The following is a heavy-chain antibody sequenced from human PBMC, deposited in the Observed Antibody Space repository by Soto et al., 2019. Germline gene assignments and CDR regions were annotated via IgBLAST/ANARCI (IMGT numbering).Heavy chain of an antibody. CDR3: RRARYYVFWFGYHVPLEVPFDF. V-gene: IGHV4-34*01. CDR2: INHSGST. Sequence: SETLSLTCAVYGGCFSGYYWSWIRQPPGKGLEWIGEINHSGSTNYNPSLKSRVTISVDTSKNQFSLKLSSVTAADTAVYYCRRARYYVFWFGYHVPLEVPFDFWGQGSLVIVS. CDR1: GGCFSGYY. D-gene: IGHD3-3*01. J-gene: IGHJ4*02.